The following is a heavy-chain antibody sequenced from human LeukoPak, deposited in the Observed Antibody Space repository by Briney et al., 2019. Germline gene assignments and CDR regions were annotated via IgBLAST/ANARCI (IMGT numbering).Heavy chain of an antibody. CDR2: ISRDGTTT. J-gene: IGHJ4*02. Sequence: GGSLRLSCAASGFTFSNFWMYWVRQTPDKGLVWFSRISRDGTTTYYADSVKGRFTISRDNSKNTLYLQMNSLRAEDTAVYYCAKDSHYIVGATRPDYWGQGTLVTVSS. D-gene: IGHD1-26*01. CDR1: GFTFSNFW. CDR3: AKDSHYIVGATRPDY. V-gene: IGHV3-74*01.